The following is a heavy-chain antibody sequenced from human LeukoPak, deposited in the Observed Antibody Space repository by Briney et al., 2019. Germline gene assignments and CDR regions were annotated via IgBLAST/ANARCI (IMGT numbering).Heavy chain of an antibody. D-gene: IGHD2-2*01. J-gene: IGHJ2*01. CDR1: GFTFSSYS. CDR2: ISSSSSYI. CDR3: ARARYCSSTSCQNWYFDL. V-gene: IGHV3-21*01. Sequence: PGGSLRLSCAASGFTFSSYSMNWVRQAPGKGLEWVSSISSSSSYIYYADSVKGRFTISRDNAKNSLYPQMNSLRAEDTAVYYCARARYCSSTSCQNWYFDLWGRGTLVTVSS.